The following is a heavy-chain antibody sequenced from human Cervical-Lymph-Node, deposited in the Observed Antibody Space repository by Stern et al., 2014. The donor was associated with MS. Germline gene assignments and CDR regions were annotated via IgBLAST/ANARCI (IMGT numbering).Heavy chain of an antibody. D-gene: IGHD1-26*01. CDR1: GYNFTTYY. Sequence: VQLVQSGAEVKKPGASVRVSCKACGYNFTTYYMHWVRQAPGQGLEWMGIINPRGGRTSYAQKLLGRVMMNRDTSTSTVYMELSSLRSEDTAVYYCAIIEGWNGMDVWGQWTTVIASS. J-gene: IGHJ6*02. CDR3: AIIEGWNGMDV. CDR2: INPRGGRT. V-gene: IGHV1-46*01.